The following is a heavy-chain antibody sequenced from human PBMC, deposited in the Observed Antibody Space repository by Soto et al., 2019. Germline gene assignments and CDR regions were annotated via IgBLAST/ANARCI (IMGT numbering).Heavy chain of an antibody. V-gene: IGHV3-33*01. Sequence: QVQLVESGGGVVQPGRSLRLSCAASGFTFSSNGMHWVRQAPGKGLEWVAVIWYDGSNKYYADSVKGRFTISRDNSKNTLYLQMNSLRAEDTAVYYCARGSNTGNYFDYWGQGTLVTVSS. D-gene: IGHD6-13*01. J-gene: IGHJ4*02. CDR1: GFTFSSNG. CDR3: ARGSNTGNYFDY. CDR2: IWYDGSNK.